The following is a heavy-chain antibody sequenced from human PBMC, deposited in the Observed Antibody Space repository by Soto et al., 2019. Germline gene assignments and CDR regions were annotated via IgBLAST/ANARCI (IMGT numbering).Heavy chain of an antibody. Sequence: EVQLVESGGGLVQPGGSLSISCAASGFTVSSDYLTWVRQAPGKGLEWVLIIYSGVNTFYADSVKGRFTMSRDNAMYTLYLEMNSLGGGDTAVDFCASGRLLLSVWGQGPLVTVSS. CDR3: ASGRLLLSV. CDR1: GFTVSSDY. J-gene: IGHJ1*01. CDR2: IYSGVNT. V-gene: IGHV3-66*01. D-gene: IGHD1-26*01.